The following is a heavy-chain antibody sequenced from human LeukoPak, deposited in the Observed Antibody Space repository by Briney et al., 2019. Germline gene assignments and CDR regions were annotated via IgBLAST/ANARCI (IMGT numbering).Heavy chain of an antibody. V-gene: IGHV5-51*01. Sequence: GASLQISCKGSGSSFTSYWIGWVRQLPGKGLEWMGIIYPGDSDTRYSPSFQGQVTISADKSISTSYLQWSSLKASDTAKYYCAGENWGLNAFDIWGQGTMVTVSS. CDR1: GSSFTSYW. CDR2: IYPGDSDT. CDR3: AGENWGLNAFDI. D-gene: IGHD7-27*01. J-gene: IGHJ3*02.